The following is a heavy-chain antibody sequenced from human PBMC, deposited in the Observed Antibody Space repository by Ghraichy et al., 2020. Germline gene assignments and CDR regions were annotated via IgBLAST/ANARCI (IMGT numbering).Heavy chain of an antibody. Sequence: SQTLSLTCVITGDSVSSNTASWNWIRQSPSRGLEWLGRTYYRSQWYNDYAVSVKSRITINPDTSKNQLSLQLNFMTPEDTAVYYCARDKPQRPKAGNFDYWGQGTLVTVSS. CDR2: TYYRSQWYN. J-gene: IGHJ4*02. CDR1: GDSVSSNTAS. V-gene: IGHV6-1*01. D-gene: IGHD1-1*01. CDR3: ARDKPQRPKAGNFDY.